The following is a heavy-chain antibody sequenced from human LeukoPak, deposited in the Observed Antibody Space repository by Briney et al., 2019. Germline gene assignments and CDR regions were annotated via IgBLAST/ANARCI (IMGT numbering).Heavy chain of an antibody. CDR3: ASLWDRDILTGYFPSLNYYYMDV. Sequence: KPGGSLTLSCAASGFTFSSYSMHWLRQARGKGLEWVSSISSSSSYIFYAVCVGGRLTLPRDNPENSLYVQMKTQRPEHRAVYYCASLWDRDILTGYFPSLNYYYMDVWGQGTTVTVSS. J-gene: IGHJ6*02. V-gene: IGHV3-21*01. D-gene: IGHD3-9*01. CDR1: GFTFSSYS. CDR2: ISSSSSYI.